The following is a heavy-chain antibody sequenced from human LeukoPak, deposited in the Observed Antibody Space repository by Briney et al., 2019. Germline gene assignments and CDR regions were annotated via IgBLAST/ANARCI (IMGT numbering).Heavy chain of an antibody. V-gene: IGHV3-48*01. Sequence: GGSLRLSCAASGFTFSSYSMNWVRQAPGKGLEWVSYISSSSSTIYYADSVKGRFTISRDNSKNTLYLQMNSLRAEDTAVYYCAKDRLWLKFGSTFDYWGQGTLVTVSS. CDR2: ISSSSSTI. CDR1: GFTFSSYS. D-gene: IGHD6-19*01. J-gene: IGHJ4*02. CDR3: AKDRLWLKFGSTFDY.